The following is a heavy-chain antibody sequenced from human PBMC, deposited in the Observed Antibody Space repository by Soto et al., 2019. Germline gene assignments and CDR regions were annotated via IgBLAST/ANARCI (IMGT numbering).Heavy chain of an antibody. D-gene: IGHD3-22*01. J-gene: IGHJ6*02. CDR1: GFTFSSYS. Sequence: EVQLVESRGGLVKPGGSLRLSCAASGFTFSSYSMNWVRQAPGKGLEWVSSISCSTSYIYCADSVKGRFTISRDNAKNSMYLQMNSLRAEDTAVYYCARVVDYCDPYYYYGMDVWGQGTTVTVSS. CDR3: ARVVDYCDPYYYYGMDV. CDR2: ISCSTSYI. V-gene: IGHV3-21*01.